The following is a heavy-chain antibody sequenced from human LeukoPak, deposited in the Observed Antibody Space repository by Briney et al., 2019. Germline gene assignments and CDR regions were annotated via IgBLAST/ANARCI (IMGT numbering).Heavy chain of an antibody. CDR2: ISGDGVST. J-gene: IGHJ4*02. CDR3: VKTMRTYPHYFDY. CDR1: GFTFSSYG. Sequence: PGGSLRLSCSASGFTFSSYGMPGFGQAPGKGLEYVSLISGDGVSTYYADSVKGRFSISRDNSKNTLYLQMSSLRAEDTAVYYCVKTMRTYPHYFDYWGQGTLVTVSS. D-gene: IGHD3-16*02. V-gene: IGHV3-64D*09.